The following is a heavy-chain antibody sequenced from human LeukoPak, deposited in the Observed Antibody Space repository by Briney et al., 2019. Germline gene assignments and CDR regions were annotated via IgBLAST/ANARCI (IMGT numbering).Heavy chain of an antibody. CDR2: IYYSGST. J-gene: IGHJ4*02. CDR1: GFTFSSYA. CDR3: ARDSGMAGTSFDY. Sequence: LRLSCAASGFTFSSYAMSWIRQPPGKGLEWIGYIYYSGSTYYNPSLKSRVTISVDTSKNQFSLKLSSVTAADTAVYYCARDSGMAGTSFDYWGQGTLVTVSS. V-gene: IGHV4-30-4*08. D-gene: IGHD6-19*01.